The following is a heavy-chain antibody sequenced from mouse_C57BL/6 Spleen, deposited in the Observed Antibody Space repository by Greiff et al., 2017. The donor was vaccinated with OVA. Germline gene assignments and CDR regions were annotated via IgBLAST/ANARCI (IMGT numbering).Heavy chain of an antibody. V-gene: IGHV3-6*01. J-gene: IGHJ2*01. CDR1: GYSITSGYY. Sequence: EVKLLESGPGLVKPSQSLSLTCSVTGYSITSGYYWNWIRQFPGNKLEWMGYISYDGSNNYNPSLKNRISITRDTSKNQFFLKLNSVTTEDTATYYCARGGGWYYFDYWGQGTTLTVSS. CDR2: ISYDGSN. D-gene: IGHD3-2*02. CDR3: ARGGGWYYFDY.